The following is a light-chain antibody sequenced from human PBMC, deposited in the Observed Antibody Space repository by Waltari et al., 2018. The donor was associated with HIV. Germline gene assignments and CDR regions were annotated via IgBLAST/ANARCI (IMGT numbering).Light chain of an antibody. J-gene: IGLJ3*02. Sequence: QSVLTQPPSESGVPGQKVFISCSGSTSDIGNNHVYWFQQFPGVPPKVLIYKNNKRPAGVLDRFSGSKSGTSASLAISGLRTDDDSEIYCATWDDTRSGWVFGGGTKLTVL. CDR3: ATWDDTRSGWV. V-gene: IGLV1-47*01. CDR2: KNN. CDR1: TSDIGNNH.